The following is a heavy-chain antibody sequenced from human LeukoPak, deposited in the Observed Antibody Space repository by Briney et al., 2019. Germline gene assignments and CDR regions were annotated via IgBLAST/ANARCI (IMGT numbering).Heavy chain of an antibody. CDR3: ARWGLSSSWYVNWFDP. V-gene: IGHV4-34*01. CDR2: INHSGST. Sequence: SETLSLTCAVYGGSFSGYYWSWIRQPPGKGLEWIGEINHSGSTNYNPSLKSRVTISVDTSKNQFSLKLSSVTAADTAVYYCARWGLSSSWYVNWFDPWGQGTLVTVSS. CDR1: GGSFSGYY. J-gene: IGHJ5*02. D-gene: IGHD6-13*01.